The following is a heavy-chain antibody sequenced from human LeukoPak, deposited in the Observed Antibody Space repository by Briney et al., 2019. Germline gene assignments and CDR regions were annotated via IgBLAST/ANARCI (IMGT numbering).Heavy chain of an antibody. V-gene: IGHV1-2*02. D-gene: IGHD6-13*01. J-gene: IGHJ3*02. CDR1: GYTFTGYY. Sequence: GASVKVSCKASGYTFTGYYMHWVRQAPGQGLEWMGWINPNSGGTNYAQKFQGRVTMTRDTSISTAYMELSRLRSDDTAVYYCARRRIAAAGTRTAFDIWGQGTMVTVSS. CDR3: ARRRIAAAGTRTAFDI. CDR2: INPNSGGT.